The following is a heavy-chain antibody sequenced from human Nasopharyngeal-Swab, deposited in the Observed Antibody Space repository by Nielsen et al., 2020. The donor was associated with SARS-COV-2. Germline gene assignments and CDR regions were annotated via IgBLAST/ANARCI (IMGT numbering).Heavy chain of an antibody. V-gene: IGHV3-73*01. CDR2: IGDKDRNYAT. J-gene: IGHJ4*02. Sequence: WIRQPPGKGLEWVGRIGDKDRNYATTYGASVQGRFTISRDDSKNTAFLQMDSLKTEDTALYYCTTDFYFDYWGQGTLVTVSS. CDR3: TTDFYFDY.